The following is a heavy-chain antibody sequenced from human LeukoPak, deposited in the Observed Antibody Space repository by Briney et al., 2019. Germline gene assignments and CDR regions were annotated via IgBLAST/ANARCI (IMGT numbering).Heavy chain of an antibody. CDR1: GGSIYSPNW. Sequence: SETLSLTCVVSGGSIYSPNWWTWVRQPPGKGLEWIGEVSHTGRTNYHPSLQSRVTISLDESKNHFSLRVTSMTAADTAVYYCASRGVFKPTYWGQGTLVTVSS. CDR3: ASRGVFKPTY. V-gene: IGHV4/OR15-8*01. D-gene: IGHD3-10*01. J-gene: IGHJ4*02. CDR2: VSHTGRT.